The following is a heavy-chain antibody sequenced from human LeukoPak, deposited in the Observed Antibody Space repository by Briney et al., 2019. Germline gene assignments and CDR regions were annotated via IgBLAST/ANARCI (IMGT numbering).Heavy chain of an antibody. J-gene: IGHJ4*02. CDR3: ARGSRVGFDC. V-gene: IGHV4-39*07. CDR1: GGSISSSSYY. D-gene: IGHD2-15*01. CDR2: IYYSGST. Sequence: PETLSLTCTVPGGSISSSSYYWGWIRQPPGKGLEWIGSIYYSGSTYYNPSLKSRVTISVDTSKNQFSLKLSSVTAADTAVYYCARGSRVGFDCWGQGTLATVSS.